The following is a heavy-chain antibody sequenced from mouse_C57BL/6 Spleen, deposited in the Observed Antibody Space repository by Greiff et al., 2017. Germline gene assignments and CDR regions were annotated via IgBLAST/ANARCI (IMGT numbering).Heavy chain of an antibody. CDR3: ARKDYDERGYFDV. J-gene: IGHJ1*03. D-gene: IGHD2-4*01. Sequence: QVQLKESGAELAKPGASVKLSCKASGYTFTSYWMHWVKQRPGQGLEWIGYINPSSGYTKYNQKFKDKATLTADKSSSTAYMQLSSLTYEDSAVYYCARKDYDERGYFDVWGTGTTVTVSS. V-gene: IGHV1-7*01. CDR2: INPSSGYT. CDR1: GYTFTSYW.